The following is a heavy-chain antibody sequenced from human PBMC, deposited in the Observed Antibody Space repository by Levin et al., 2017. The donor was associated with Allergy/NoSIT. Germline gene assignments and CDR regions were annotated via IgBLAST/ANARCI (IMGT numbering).Heavy chain of an antibody. CDR1: GFTFGTYW. Sequence: HTGGSLRLSCVASGFTFGTYWMSWVRQDPGKGLEWVANLNQDGTKEYYVSSMKGRFTVSRDNAKNSLYLQMNSLRVEDTAVYYCARGTYSSGWYPDTFDIWGQGTMVTVS. J-gene: IGHJ3*02. CDR2: LNQDGTKE. CDR3: ARGTYSSGWYPDTFDI. V-gene: IGHV3-7*04. D-gene: IGHD6-19*01.